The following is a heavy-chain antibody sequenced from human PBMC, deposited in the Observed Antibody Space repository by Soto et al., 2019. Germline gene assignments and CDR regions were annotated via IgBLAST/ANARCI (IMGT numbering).Heavy chain of an antibody. D-gene: IGHD3-16*02. J-gene: IGHJ5*02. V-gene: IGHV1-18*01. CDR3: ARGPSAYYDYVWGSYRYDNWFDP. Sequence: ASVKVSCKASGYTFTNYGISWVRQAPGQGLEWMGWISVYNGKTNYAQKLQGRVTMTTDTSTSTAYMELRSLRSDDTAVYYCARGPSAYYDYVWGSYRYDNWFDPWGQGTLVTVSS. CDR1: GYTFTNYG. CDR2: ISVYNGKT.